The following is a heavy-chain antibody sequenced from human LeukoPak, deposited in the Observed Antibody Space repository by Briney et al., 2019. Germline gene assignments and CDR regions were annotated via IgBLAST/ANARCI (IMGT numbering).Heavy chain of an antibody. D-gene: IGHD1-26*01. CDR3: ARGRYSGSYSDAFDI. CDR1: GDSISTGAYY. Sequence: SQTLSLTCTVSGDSISTGAYYWSWIRQPPGKGLEWIGYIYHSGRTYYNPSLKSRVTISVDRSRNQFSLKLTSVTAADTAVYYCARGRYSGSYSDAFDIWGQGTMVTVSS. CDR2: IYHSGRT. J-gene: IGHJ3*02. V-gene: IGHV4-30-2*01.